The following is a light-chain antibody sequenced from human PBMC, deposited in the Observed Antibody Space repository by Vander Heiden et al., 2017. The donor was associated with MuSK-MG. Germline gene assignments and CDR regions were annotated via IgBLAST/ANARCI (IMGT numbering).Light chain of an antibody. V-gene: IGLV1-40*01. J-gene: IGLJ2*01. CDR3: QSYDSRLSGSEV. Sequence: QSVLTQPPSASGAPGHRVTIPCTGSSSNIGAGYYVHCYQQLPGTAPNLLISGNSNRPSGVPDRFSGSRSGTSASLAITGLQAEDEADYYCQSYDSRLSGSEVFGGGTKLTVL. CDR1: SSNIGAGYY. CDR2: GNS.